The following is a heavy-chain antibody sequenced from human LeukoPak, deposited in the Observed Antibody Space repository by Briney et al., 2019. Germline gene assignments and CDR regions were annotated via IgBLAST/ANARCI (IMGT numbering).Heavy chain of an antibody. CDR1: GFTFTSCG. D-gene: IGHD3-10*01. CDR3: AKDGISYGSGSYCSS. V-gene: IGHV3-30*18. Sequence: GGSLRLSCAASGFTFTSCGMHWVRQAPGKGLEWVAVISYDGSNKDYTDSVKGRFTISRDNSKNTLYLQMNSLRAEDTVLYYCAKDGISYGSGSYCSSWGQGTLVTVSS. CDR2: ISYDGSNK. J-gene: IGHJ5*02.